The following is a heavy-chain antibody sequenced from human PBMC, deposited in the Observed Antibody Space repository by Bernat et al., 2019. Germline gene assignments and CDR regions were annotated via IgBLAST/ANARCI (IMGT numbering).Heavy chain of an antibody. D-gene: IGHD5-18*01. CDR2: IWFDGSKV. Sequence: QVHLVESGGGVVQPGRSLRLSCAASGFTFSYHGMHWVRQVPGTGLEWVALIWFDGSKVYYRDSVKGRFTISRDNSKNTLYLQMSRRRAEDTAVYYCARMRQLEKNNYLDYWGQGTLVTVAS. J-gene: IGHJ4*01. V-gene: IGHV3-33*01. CDR3: ARMRQLEKNNYLDY. CDR1: GFTFSYHG.